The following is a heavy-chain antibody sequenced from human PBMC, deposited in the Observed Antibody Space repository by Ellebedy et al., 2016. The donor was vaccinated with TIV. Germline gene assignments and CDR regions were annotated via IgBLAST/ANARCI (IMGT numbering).Heavy chain of an antibody. CDR2: ISYDGSNK. CDR3: ARVSGYWYSSGWPKTDAFDI. J-gene: IGHJ3*02. D-gene: IGHD6-19*01. Sequence: GESLKISCAASGFTFSDYYMSWIRQAPGKGLEWVAVISYDGSNKYYADSVKGRFTISRDNSKNTLYLQMNSLRAEDTAVYYCARVSGYWYSSGWPKTDAFDIWGQGTMVTVSS. CDR1: GFTFSDYY. V-gene: IGHV3-30*03.